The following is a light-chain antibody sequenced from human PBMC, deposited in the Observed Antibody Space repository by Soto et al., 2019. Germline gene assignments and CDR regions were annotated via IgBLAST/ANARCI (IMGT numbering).Light chain of an antibody. Sequence: QSALTQPASVSGSPGQSITISCTGTSNDVGLYSYVSWYQHHPGKAPQLLIYEVSNRPSGVSNRFSGSKSGNTASLTISGLQAEDEADYYCNSYTTSSPLVFGGGTQLTVL. CDR2: EVS. V-gene: IGLV2-14*01. CDR3: NSYTTSSPLV. CDR1: SNDVGLYSY. J-gene: IGLJ2*01.